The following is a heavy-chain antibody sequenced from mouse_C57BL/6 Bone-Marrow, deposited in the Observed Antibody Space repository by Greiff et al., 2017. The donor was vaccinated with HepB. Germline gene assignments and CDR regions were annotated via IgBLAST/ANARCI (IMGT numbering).Heavy chain of an antibody. D-gene: IGHD3-2*02. CDR2: IDPSDSYT. J-gene: IGHJ2*01. CDR1: GYTFTSYW. V-gene: IGHV1-59*01. Sequence: QVQLKQPGAELVRPGTSVKLSCKASGYTFTSYWMHWVKQRPGQGLEWIGVIDPSDSYTNYNQKFKGKATLTVDTSSSTAYMQLSSLTSEDSAVYYCARSRLENYFDYWGQGTTLTVSS. CDR3: ARSRLENYFDY.